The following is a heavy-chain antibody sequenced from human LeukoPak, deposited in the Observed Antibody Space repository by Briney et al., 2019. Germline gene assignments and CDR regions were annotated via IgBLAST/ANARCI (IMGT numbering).Heavy chain of an antibody. J-gene: IGHJ4*02. Sequence: QPGGSLRLSCAASGFSFSNYWMTWVRQAPGKGLEWVANIKQDGSEKYYVDSVKGRFTISRDNAKNSLYLQMNSLRAEDTAVYYCARLVQGSGWYVGWTNFDYWGQGTLVTVSS. V-gene: IGHV3-7*01. CDR1: GFSFSNYW. CDR2: IKQDGSEK. D-gene: IGHD6-19*01. CDR3: ARLVQGSGWYVGWTNFDY.